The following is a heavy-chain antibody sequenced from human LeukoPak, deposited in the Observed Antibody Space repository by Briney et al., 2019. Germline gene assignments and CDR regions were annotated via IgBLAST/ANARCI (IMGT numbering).Heavy chain of an antibody. D-gene: IGHD3-10*01. V-gene: IGHV4-34*01. J-gene: IGHJ4*02. CDR2: INHSGST. CDR3: ARARGFGELTADY. CDR1: GGSFSGYY. Sequence: SETLSLTCAVYGGSFSGYYWSWIRQPPGKGLEWIGEINHSGSTNYNPSLKSRVTISVDTSKNQFSLKLSSVTAADTAVYYCARARGFGELTADYWGQGTLVTVSS.